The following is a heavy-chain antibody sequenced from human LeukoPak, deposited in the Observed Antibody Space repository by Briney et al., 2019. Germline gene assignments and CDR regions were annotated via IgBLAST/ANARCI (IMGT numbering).Heavy chain of an antibody. V-gene: IGHV3-9*01. CDR1: GFTFDDYA. J-gene: IGHJ4*02. CDR2: ISWNSVSI. CDR3: AKVGDSSGYYYYFDY. D-gene: IGHD3-22*01. Sequence: PGRSLRLSCAASGFTFDDYAMHWVRQAPGKGLEWVSGISWNSVSIGYADSVKGRFTTSRDNAKNSLYLQMNSLRAEDTAFYYCAKVGDSSGYYYYFDYWGQGTLVTVSS.